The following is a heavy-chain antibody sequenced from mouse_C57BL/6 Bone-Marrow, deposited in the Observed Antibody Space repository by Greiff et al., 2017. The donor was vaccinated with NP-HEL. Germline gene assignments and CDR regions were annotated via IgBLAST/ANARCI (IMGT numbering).Heavy chain of an antibody. D-gene: IGHD4-1*01. J-gene: IGHJ3*01. CDR2: LSPRSGYT. CDR3: ARPDRLGD. V-gene: IGHV1-81*01. CDR1: GYTFTSYG. Sequence: VQLQQSGAELARPGASVKLSCTASGYTFTSYGISWVTQRPGQGLEWIGELSPRSGYTYYHEKFKGKATLTADKSSSTAYMELRSLTSEDSAVYFCARPDRLGDWGQGTLVTVSA.